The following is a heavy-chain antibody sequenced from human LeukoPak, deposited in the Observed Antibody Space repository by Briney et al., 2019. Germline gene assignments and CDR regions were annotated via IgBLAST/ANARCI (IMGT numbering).Heavy chain of an antibody. Sequence: GGSLRLSCAASGFTFSGSTMDWVRQASGKGLEWVGRIRSEANSYATAYAASVKGRFTISRDDSKNTAYLQMNSLKTEDTAMYYCAKDPDSGSSSLWYYYYYIDVWGKGTTVTVSS. D-gene: IGHD1-26*01. CDR1: GFTFSGST. J-gene: IGHJ6*03. CDR2: IRSEANSYAT. V-gene: IGHV3-73*01. CDR3: AKDPDSGSSSLWYYYYYIDV.